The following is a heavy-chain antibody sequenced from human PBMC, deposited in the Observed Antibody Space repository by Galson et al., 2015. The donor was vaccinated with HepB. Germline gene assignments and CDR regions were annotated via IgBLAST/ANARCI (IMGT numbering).Heavy chain of an antibody. J-gene: IGHJ5*02. D-gene: IGHD3-10*01. CDR1: GYIFSNFA. CDR3: ARSPYYGSRSYYNVWFDP. V-gene: IGHV7-4-1*02. Sequence: SVKVSCKASGYIFSNFAMNWVRQAPGQGLEWMGWIDTNTGKPTYAQGFTGRFVFSLDTSVSTAYLQISSLKAEDTAVYYCARSPYYGSRSYYNVWFDPWGKGTLVIVSS. CDR2: IDTNTGKP.